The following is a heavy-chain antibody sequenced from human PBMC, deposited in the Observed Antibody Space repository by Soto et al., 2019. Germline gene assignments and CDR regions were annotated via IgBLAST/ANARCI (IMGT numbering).Heavy chain of an antibody. J-gene: IGHJ4*02. V-gene: IGHV1-46*03. Sequence: GASVKVSCKASGYTFTSYYMHWVRQAPGQGLEWMGIINPSGGSTSYAQKFQGRVTMTRDTSTSTVYMELSSLRSEDTAVYYCARGAGVPYYDILTGLFDYWGQGTLVTVSS. D-gene: IGHD3-9*01. CDR2: INPSGGST. CDR3: ARGAGVPYYDILTGLFDY. CDR1: GYTFTSYY.